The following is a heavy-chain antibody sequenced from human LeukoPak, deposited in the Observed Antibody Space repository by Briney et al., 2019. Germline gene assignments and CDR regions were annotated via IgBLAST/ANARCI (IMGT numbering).Heavy chain of an antibody. V-gene: IGHV5-51*01. CDR1: GYSFTSYW. D-gene: IGHD3-22*01. J-gene: IGHJ4*02. CDR2: IYPGDSDT. Sequence: GESLKISCKGSGYSFTSYWIGWVRQMPGKGLEWMGIIYPGDSDTRYSPSFQGQVTISVDKSISTAYLQWSSLKASDTAMYYCARQLGYYYDSSGYPDYWGQGTLVTVSS. CDR3: ARQLGYYYDSSGYPDY.